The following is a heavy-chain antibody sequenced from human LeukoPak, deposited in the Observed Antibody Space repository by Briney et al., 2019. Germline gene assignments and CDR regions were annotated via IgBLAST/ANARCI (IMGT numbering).Heavy chain of an antibody. CDR3: ARSGDSSGYYYPPLLFVDY. Sequence: PGGSLRLSCAASGFTFSSYWMSWVRQAPGKXLEWVANIKQDGSEKYYVDSVKGRFTISRDNAKNSLYLQMNSLRAEDTAVYYCARSGDSSGYYYPPLLFVDYWGQGTLVTVSS. CDR2: IKQDGSEK. J-gene: IGHJ4*02. D-gene: IGHD3-22*01. CDR1: GFTFSSYW. V-gene: IGHV3-7*01.